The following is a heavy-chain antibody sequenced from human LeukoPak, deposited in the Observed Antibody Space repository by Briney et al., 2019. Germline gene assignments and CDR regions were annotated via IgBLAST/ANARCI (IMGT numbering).Heavy chain of an antibody. CDR2: ISYDGSNK. J-gene: IGHJ4*02. Sequence: GGFLGLSCAASGFTFSSYGMHWVRQAPGKGLEWVAVISYDGSNKYYADSVKGRFTISRDNSKNTLYLQMNSLRAEDTAVYYCAKDQGDYGDLILDYWGQGTLVTVSS. CDR3: AKDQGDYGDLILDY. V-gene: IGHV3-30*18. D-gene: IGHD4-17*01. CDR1: GFTFSSYG.